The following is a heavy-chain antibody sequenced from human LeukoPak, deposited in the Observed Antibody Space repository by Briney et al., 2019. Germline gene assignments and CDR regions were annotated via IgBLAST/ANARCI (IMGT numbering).Heavy chain of an antibody. Sequence: SQTLSLTCTVSGDSINSGDYYWAWIRQPPGKGREWIGYVYYSWTTDYSPSLKTRLTISADTSRTQFSLKLNSFTAADTAMYYCARGYPHAFDVWGQGTMVTVSS. V-gene: IGHV4-30-4*08. CDR3: ARGYPHAFDV. CDR1: GDSINSGDYY. CDR2: VYYSWTT. J-gene: IGHJ3*01. D-gene: IGHD3-16*02.